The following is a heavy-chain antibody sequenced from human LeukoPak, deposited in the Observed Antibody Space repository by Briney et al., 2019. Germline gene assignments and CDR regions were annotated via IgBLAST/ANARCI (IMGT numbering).Heavy chain of an antibody. Sequence: ASVKVSCKASGYTFTGYYIHWVRQAPGQGLEWMGWINPNGGDTNYAQKFQGRVTMTRDTSISTAYMALSRLKYDDTAVYYCARGNGPYYYYYMDVWGKGTTVTVSS. CDR1: GYTFTGYY. V-gene: IGHV1-2*02. CDR3: ARGNGPYYYYYMDV. D-gene: IGHD2-8*01. J-gene: IGHJ6*03. CDR2: INPNGGDT.